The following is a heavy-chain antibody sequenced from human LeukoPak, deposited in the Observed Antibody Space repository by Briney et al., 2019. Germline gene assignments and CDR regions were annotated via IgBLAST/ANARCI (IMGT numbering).Heavy chain of an antibody. D-gene: IGHD3-10*01. CDR2: IYYSGST. CDR3: ARVEWFGELSPFDM. CDR1: GGSLSSGTYY. V-gene: IGHV4-61*01. J-gene: IGHJ3*02. Sequence: SETLSLTCTVSGGSLSSGTYYWSWLPQPPGEGLEGLGYIYYSGSTNYNPSLKSRVTISVDTSKNQFSLKLSSVTAADTAVYYCARVEWFGELSPFDMWGQGTMVTVSA.